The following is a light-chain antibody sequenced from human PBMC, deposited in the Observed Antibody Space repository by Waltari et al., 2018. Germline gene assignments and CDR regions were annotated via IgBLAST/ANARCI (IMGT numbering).Light chain of an antibody. Sequence: EIVLTQSPATLSLPPGEGATLSCRASQSVAYYLAWYQQKPGQAPRLLIHDASNRATGVPARFSGSGSGTDFSLTISSLEPEDFAVYYCQQRRSWPITFGQGTRLEIK. J-gene: IGKJ5*01. CDR3: QQRRSWPIT. V-gene: IGKV3-11*01. CDR2: DAS. CDR1: QSVAYY.